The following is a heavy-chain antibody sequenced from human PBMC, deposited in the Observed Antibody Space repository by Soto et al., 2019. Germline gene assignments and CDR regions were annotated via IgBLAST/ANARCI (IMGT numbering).Heavy chain of an antibody. D-gene: IGHD2-21*01. V-gene: IGHV2-5*02. CDR2: IYWDDDK. J-gene: IGHJ4*02. CDR1: GFSLNTGGVG. Sequence: QITLKESGPTLVQPTQPLTLTCTFSGFSLNTGGVGVVWIRQPPGKALEWLAVIYWDDDKRYSPSLKSRLTTSKDTSKLQVVPTVTNMDLVDTATYHCTHTPFFGDKLDYWGQGALVTVSS. CDR3: THTPFFGDKLDY.